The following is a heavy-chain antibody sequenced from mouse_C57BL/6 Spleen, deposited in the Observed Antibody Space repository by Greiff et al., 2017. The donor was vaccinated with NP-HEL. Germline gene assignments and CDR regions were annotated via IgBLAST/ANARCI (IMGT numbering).Heavy chain of an antibody. D-gene: IGHD1-1*01. J-gene: IGHJ2*01. CDR1: GFSLTSYA. CDR2: IWTGGGT. Sequence: QVQLKESGPGLVAPSQSLSITCTVSGFSLTSYAISWVRQPPGKGLEWLGVIWTGGGTNNNSANKSRQSISTDNSKSQVFLKMISLQTDDTARYYCARIGTTVVALYYFDYWGQGTTLTVSS. CDR3: ARIGTTVVALYYFDY. V-gene: IGHV2-9-1*01.